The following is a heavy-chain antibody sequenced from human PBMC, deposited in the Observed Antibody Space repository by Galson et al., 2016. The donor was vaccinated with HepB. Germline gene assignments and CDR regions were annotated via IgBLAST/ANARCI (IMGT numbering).Heavy chain of an antibody. D-gene: IGHD3-16*02. Sequence: SVKVSCKASGFTFSSSTVQWVRQARGQRLEWIAWIGVGSGDISYAQKFQERVTITSDTSKSTAYMELSSLRTEDTAVYYCAADYHDTYFDPWGQGTLVTVAS. CDR1: GFTFSSST. CDR2: IGVGSGDI. CDR3: AADYHDTYFDP. V-gene: IGHV1-58*01. J-gene: IGHJ5*02.